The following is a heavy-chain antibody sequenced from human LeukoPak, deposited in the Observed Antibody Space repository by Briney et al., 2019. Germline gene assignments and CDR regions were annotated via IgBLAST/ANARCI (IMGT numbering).Heavy chain of an antibody. CDR3: ARDLGDRGIAVDPEDGWFDP. J-gene: IGHJ5*02. Sequence: SETLSLTRTVSGGSISSYYWSWIRQPAGKGLEWIGRIYTSGSTNYNPSLKSRVTMSVDTSKNQFSLKLSSVTAADTAVYYCARDLGDRGIAVDPEDGWFDPWGQGTLVTVSS. CDR2: IYTSGST. CDR1: GGSISSYY. V-gene: IGHV4-4*07. D-gene: IGHD6-19*01.